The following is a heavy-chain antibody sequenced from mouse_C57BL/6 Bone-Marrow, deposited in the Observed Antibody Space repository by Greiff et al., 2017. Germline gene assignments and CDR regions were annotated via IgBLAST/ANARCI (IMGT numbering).Heavy chain of an antibody. CDR1: GYTFTSYW. Sequence: VQLQQPGAELVKPGASVKLSCKASGYTFTSYWMNWVKQRPGQGLEWIGMIHPNSGSTNYNEKFKSKATLTVDKSSSPAYMQLSSLTSEDSAVYYCARDRDYLHASVYWGQGTSVTVSS. CDR3: ARDRDYLHASVY. CDR2: IHPNSGST. D-gene: IGHD2-4*01. V-gene: IGHV1-64*01. J-gene: IGHJ4*01.